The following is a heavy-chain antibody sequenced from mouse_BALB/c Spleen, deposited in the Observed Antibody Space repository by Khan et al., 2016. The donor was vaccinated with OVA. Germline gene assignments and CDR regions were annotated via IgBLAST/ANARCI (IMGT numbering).Heavy chain of an antibody. V-gene: IGHV1-5*01. CDR1: FYTLTSYW. CDR3: RRNGFGNYESWDD. D-gene: IGHD2-1*01. Sequence: VQLQPPFPVLSLPFSSFPLPFPSPFYTLTSYWIPFFPPLPRTPLDLIVSLYPSNSDTGYNQKFNLHSTLTSVTSTSTAYIELNSLTNEDSAVYYCRRNGFGNYESWDDWGQGTTLTVSS. CDR2: LYPSNSDT. J-gene: IGHJ2*01.